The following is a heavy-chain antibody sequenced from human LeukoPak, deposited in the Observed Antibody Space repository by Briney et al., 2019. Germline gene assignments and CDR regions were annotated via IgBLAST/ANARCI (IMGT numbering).Heavy chain of an antibody. V-gene: IGHV4-59*01. D-gene: IGHD3-3*01. J-gene: IGHJ4*02. CDR3: ARGGWYDFWSGYYAFDY. CDR1: GGSISSYY. Sequence: SETLSLTCTVSGGSISSYYWSWIRQPPGKGLEWIGYIYYSGSTNYNPSLKGRVTISVDTSKNQFSLKLSSVTAADTAVYYCARGGWYDFWSGYYAFDYWGQGTLVTVSS. CDR2: IYYSGST.